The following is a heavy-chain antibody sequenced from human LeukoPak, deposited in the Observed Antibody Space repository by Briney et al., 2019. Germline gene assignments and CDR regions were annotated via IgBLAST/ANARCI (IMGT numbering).Heavy chain of an antibody. Sequence: GGSLRLSCAASGFTFSRYAMSWVRQAPGKGLEWVASISGSGGITYHADSLKGRFTISRDNSKNTLFLQMNSLRAEDTAVYYCAKNTISGGHYQYYMDVWGKGTTVTISS. CDR1: GFTFSRYA. CDR2: ISGSGGIT. J-gene: IGHJ6*03. CDR3: AKNTISGGHYQYYMDV. V-gene: IGHV3-23*01. D-gene: IGHD3-16*02.